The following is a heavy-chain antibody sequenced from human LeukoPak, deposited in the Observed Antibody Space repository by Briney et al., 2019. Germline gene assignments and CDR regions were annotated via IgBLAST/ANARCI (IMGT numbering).Heavy chain of an antibody. J-gene: IGHJ4*02. D-gene: IGHD6-19*01. CDR3: AKDPGVAVAGTRQFDY. CDR2: ISYDGSNK. V-gene: IGHV3-30-3*01. CDR1: GFTFSSYA. Sequence: GGSLRLSCAASGFTFSSYAMHWVRQAPGKGLEWVAVISYDGSNKYYADSVKGRFTISRDNSKNTLYLQMNSLRAEDTAVYYCAKDPGVAVAGTRQFDYWGQGTLVTVSS.